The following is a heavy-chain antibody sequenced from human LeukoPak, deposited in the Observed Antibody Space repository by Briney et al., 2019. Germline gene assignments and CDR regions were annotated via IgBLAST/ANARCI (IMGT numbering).Heavy chain of an antibody. CDR1: GFMFSNYA. V-gene: IGHV3-23*01. CDR2: ISGSGDAT. CDR3: AKSTSFYLDS. Sequence: GGSLRLSCAASGFMFSNYAMTWVRQAPGKGLESISVISGSGDATNYADSVKGRFTISRDNSKSMLYVQMNSLRAEDTAVYYCAKSTSFYLDSWGQGTLVTVSS. J-gene: IGHJ4*02.